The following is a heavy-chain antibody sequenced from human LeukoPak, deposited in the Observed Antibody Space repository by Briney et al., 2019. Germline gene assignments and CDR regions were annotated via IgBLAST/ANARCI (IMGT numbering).Heavy chain of an antibody. Sequence: GGSLRLSCAASGFTFSSYAMTWVRQAPGKGLEWVSAISGSGGSTYYADSVKGRFTISRDNSKNTLYLQMNSLRAEDTAVYYCAKDPGPYYGDYIDYWGQGTLVTVSS. D-gene: IGHD4-17*01. CDR1: GFTFSSYA. J-gene: IGHJ4*02. CDR2: ISGSGGST. CDR3: AKDPGPYYGDYIDY. V-gene: IGHV3-23*01.